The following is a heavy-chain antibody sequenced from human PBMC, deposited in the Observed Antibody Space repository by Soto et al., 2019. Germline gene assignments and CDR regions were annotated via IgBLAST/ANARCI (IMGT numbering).Heavy chain of an antibody. Sequence: SETLSLTCTVTGDSISSRSYYWGWIRQPPGKGLEWIGSIYYSGSTYNNPSLRSRVSMSIDTSQDQFSLELKSVTAADTALYFCARKRTSVVTQAHFDVWGPGSLVTVSS. D-gene: IGHD2-21*02. CDR2: IYYSGST. CDR1: GDSISSRSYY. V-gene: IGHV4-39*01. CDR3: ARKRTSVVTQAHFDV. J-gene: IGHJ4*02.